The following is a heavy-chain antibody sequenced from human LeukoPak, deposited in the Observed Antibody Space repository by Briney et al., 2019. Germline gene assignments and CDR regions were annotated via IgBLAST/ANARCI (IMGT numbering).Heavy chain of an antibody. CDR2: VSHYGSH. CDR1: RGSVSHTNHY. J-gene: IGHJ4*02. V-gene: IGHV4-39*06. D-gene: IGHD3-10*01. Sequence: SSTLLLSCTVTRGSVSHTNHYSPWIRQPPGEGLEWIWCVSHYGSHSYNPSLRSRVSIYLDKSSLEFALQQSSVAAADTAVYYCARDDYKVPRDFDYWGRGALVSVSS. CDR3: ARDDYKVPRDFDY.